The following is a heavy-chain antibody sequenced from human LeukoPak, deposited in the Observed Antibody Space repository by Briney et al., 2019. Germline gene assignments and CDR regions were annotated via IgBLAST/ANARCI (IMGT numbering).Heavy chain of an antibody. CDR3: AKDVKNLYYYDSSGYYPQGYYYYYMDV. Sequence: GGSLRLSCAASGFTFSSYAMSWVRQAPGKGLEWVSAISGSGGSTYYADSVKGRFTISRDNSKNTLYLQMNSLRAEDTAVYYCAKDVKNLYYYDSSGYYPQGYYYYYMDVWGKGTTVTVSS. CDR2: ISGSGGST. CDR1: GFTFSSYA. D-gene: IGHD3-22*01. V-gene: IGHV3-23*01. J-gene: IGHJ6*03.